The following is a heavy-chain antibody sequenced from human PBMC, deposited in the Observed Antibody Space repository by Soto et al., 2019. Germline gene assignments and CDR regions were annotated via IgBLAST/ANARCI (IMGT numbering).Heavy chain of an antibody. Sequence: GASVKVSCKASGGTFSSYTISWVRQAPGQGLEWMGRIIPILGIANYAQKFQGRVTITADKSTSTAYMELSSLRSEDTAVYYCAITEPTINYGDHYYYYYMDVWGKGTTVTVSS. CDR3: AITEPTINYGDHYYYYYMDV. CDR2: IIPILGIA. J-gene: IGHJ6*03. V-gene: IGHV1-69*02. D-gene: IGHD4-17*01. CDR1: GGTFSSYT.